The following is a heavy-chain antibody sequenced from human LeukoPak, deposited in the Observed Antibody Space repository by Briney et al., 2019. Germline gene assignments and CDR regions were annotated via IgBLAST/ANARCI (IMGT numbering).Heavy chain of an antibody. Sequence: GGSLRLSCAASGFTFSSYGMHWVRQAPGKGLEWVAVISYDGSNKYYADSVKGRFTISRDNSKNTLYLQMNSLRAEDTAVYYCARGVLLTPGIAAARPDYWGQGTLVTVSS. D-gene: IGHD6-13*01. V-gene: IGHV3-30*03. CDR2: ISYDGSNK. J-gene: IGHJ4*02. CDR1: GFTFSSYG. CDR3: ARGVLLTPGIAAARPDY.